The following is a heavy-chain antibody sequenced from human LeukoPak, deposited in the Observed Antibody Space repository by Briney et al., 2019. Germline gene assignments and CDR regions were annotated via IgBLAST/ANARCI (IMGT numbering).Heavy chain of an antibody. V-gene: IGHV1-8*01. D-gene: IGHD1-7*01. Sequence: GASVKVSCKASGYTFTSYDINWVRQATGQGLEWMGWINPNNTNTGYAQKFQGRVTMTRNTSISTAYMELSSLRSEDTAVYYCARSSRELGGYAPWELMPPFDYWGQGTLVTVSS. CDR2: INPNNTNT. CDR1: GYTFTSYD. J-gene: IGHJ4*02. CDR3: ARSSRELGGYAPWELMPPFDY.